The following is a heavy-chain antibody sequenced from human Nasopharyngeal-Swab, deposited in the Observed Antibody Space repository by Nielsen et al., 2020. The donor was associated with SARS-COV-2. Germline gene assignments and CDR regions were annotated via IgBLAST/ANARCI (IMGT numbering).Heavy chain of an antibody. J-gene: IGHJ6*03. Sequence: GGSLRLSCASSGFIFDDYAMHWVRQAPGKGLEWVSGISWNSGRTGYADSVKGRFTISRDNAKNSLYLQMNSLRTEDTALYYCAKDWGSGTYRYSYMDVWGKGTTVTVPS. D-gene: IGHD1-26*01. CDR3: AKDWGSGTYRYSYMDV. CDR1: GFIFDDYA. CDR2: ISWNSGRT. V-gene: IGHV3-9*01.